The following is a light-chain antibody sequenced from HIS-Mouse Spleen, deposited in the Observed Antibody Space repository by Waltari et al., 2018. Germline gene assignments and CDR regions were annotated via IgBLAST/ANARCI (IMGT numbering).Light chain of an antibody. CDR3: QVWDSSSDHVV. J-gene: IGLJ2*01. CDR2: DDS. CDR1: NIGSKS. V-gene: IGLV3-21*03. Sequence: SYVLTQPPSVSVAPGKTARITRGGNNIGSKSVHWSQQKPGQAPVLVVYDDSDRPSGIPGRFSGSNSGNTATLTISRVEAGDEADYYCQVWDSSSDHVVFGGGTKLTVL.